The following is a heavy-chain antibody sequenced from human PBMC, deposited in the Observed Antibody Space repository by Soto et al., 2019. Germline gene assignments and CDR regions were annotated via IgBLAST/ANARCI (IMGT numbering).Heavy chain of an antibody. D-gene: IGHD3-22*01. V-gene: IGHV1-69*02. CDR2: IIPIPGIA. CDR1: GGTFRTYT. J-gene: IGHJ5*02. Sequence: QVQLVQSGAEVRKPGSSVKVSCKASGGTFRTYTITWVRQAPGLGLEWMGRIIPIPGIANYAQKFQGRVTMTADKSTSTTYKELSSLRSEDTAIYYCARYYDTSGYHWFDPWGQGTLVTVSS. CDR3: ARYYDTSGYHWFDP.